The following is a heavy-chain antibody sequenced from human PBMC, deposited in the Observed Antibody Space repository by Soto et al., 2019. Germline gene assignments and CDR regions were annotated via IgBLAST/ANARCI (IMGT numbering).Heavy chain of an antibody. CDR2: ISGSGGST. J-gene: IGHJ5*02. Sequence: EVQLLESGGGLVQPGGSLRLSCAASGFTFSSYAMSWVRQAPGKGLEWVSAISGSGGSTYYADSVKGRFTISRDNSKNTLHLTMNSLRAEDTAVYDCAKDRRSRPQGSGSPSSFDPWGQGTLVTVSS. CDR3: AKDRRSRPQGSGSPSSFDP. D-gene: IGHD3-10*01. CDR1: GFTFSSYA. V-gene: IGHV3-23*01.